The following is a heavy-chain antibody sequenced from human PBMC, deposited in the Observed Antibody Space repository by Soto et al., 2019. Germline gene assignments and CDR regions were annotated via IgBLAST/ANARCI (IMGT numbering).Heavy chain of an antibody. V-gene: IGHV3-11*01. D-gene: IGHD1-1*01. CDR3: ARRLTGRTTGDWFDP. CDR2: ISSGGAVS. Sequence: VQLVESGGGLVKPGGSLRLSCAASGFVFSDYYMTWIRQAPGKALEWVSDISSGGAVSNFADSVRGRFTISRDNTNNSLYLQMNNRRAEDTAIYYCARRLTGRTTGDWFDPWGQGTLVNVSS. J-gene: IGHJ5*02. CDR1: GFVFSDYY.